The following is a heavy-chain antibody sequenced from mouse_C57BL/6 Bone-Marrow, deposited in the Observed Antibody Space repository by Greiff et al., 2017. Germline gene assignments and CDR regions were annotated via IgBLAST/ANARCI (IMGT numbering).Heavy chain of an antibody. CDR2: ISSGSSTI. D-gene: IGHD1-2*01. J-gene: IGHJ3*01. Sequence: EVKLMESGGGLVKPGGSLKLSCAASGFTFSDYGMHWVRQAPEKGLEWVAYISSGSSTIYYADTVKGRFTISRDNAKNTLFLQMTSLRSEDTAMYYCARPITTASSFAYCGQGTLVTVSA. V-gene: IGHV5-17*01. CDR3: ARPITTASSFAY. CDR1: GFTFSDYG.